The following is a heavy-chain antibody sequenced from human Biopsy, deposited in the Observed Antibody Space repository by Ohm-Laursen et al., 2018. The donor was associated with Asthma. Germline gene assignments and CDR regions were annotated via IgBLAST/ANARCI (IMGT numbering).Heavy chain of an antibody. J-gene: IGHJ6*02. CDR3: ARVASYGDLYFGIDV. CDR1: GAYIGSRDHH. Sequence: SETLSLTCTVGGAYIGSRDHHWSWIRQSPGTCLEWIGFVFWSGTTHYNRSLERRLSISIDTTRNEFSMTLRSVTAADTAVYFCARVASYGDLYFGIDVWGPGTTVSVS. D-gene: IGHD4-17*01. CDR2: VFWSGTT. V-gene: IGHV4-30-4*01.